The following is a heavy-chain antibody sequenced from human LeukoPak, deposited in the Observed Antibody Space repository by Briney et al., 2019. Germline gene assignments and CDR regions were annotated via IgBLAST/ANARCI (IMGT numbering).Heavy chain of an antibody. CDR1: GYTFTSYG. V-gene: IGHV1-18*01. J-gene: IGHJ6*03. CDR3: AREGGSPSRDYYYMDV. D-gene: IGHD1-26*01. CDR2: ISAYNGNT. Sequence: GASVKVSCKASGYTFTSYGISWVRQAPGQGLEWMGWISAYNGNTNYAQKLQGRVTMTTDTSTSTAYMELRSLRPDDTAVYYCAREGGSPSRDYYYMDVWGKGTTVTVSS.